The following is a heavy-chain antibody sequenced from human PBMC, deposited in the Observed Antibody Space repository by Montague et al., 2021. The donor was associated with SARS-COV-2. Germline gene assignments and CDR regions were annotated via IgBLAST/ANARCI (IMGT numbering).Heavy chain of an antibody. CDR1: GFTFGDYA. CDR3: TREKDIVVVVAATPYGMDV. CDR2: IRSKAYGGTT. V-gene: IGHV3-49*04. D-gene: IGHD2-15*01. Sequence: SLRLSCAASGFTFGDYAMSWVRQAPGKGLEWVGFIRSKAYGGTTEYAASVKGRFTISRDDSKSIAYLQMNSLKTEDTAVYYCTREKDIVVVVAATPYGMDVWGQGTTVTVSS. J-gene: IGHJ6*02.